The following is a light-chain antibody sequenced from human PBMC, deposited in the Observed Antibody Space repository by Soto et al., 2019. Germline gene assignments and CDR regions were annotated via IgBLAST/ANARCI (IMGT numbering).Light chain of an antibody. J-gene: IGKJ4*01. CDR1: QGIDRW. CDR3: KQSKSFPLT. V-gene: IGKV1-12*01. CDR2: AAS. Sequence: DIQMTQSLSSLSASVGDRVTLTSRASQGIDRWLAWYQQKPGEAPKVLIYAASSLRSGVPSRFSGSGYGTDFSLTISSLQPEDLATYYCKQSKSFPLTFGRGTKVDIK.